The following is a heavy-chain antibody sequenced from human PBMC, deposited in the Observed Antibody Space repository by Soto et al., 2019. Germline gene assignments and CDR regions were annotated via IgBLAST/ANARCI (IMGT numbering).Heavy chain of an antibody. CDR1: GYTFRTYG. CDR3: ARDSHDYDSSYWYFDF. CDR2: ISSYNDKS. V-gene: IGHV1-18*01. J-gene: IGHJ2*01. D-gene: IGHD3-22*01. Sequence: QVQLVQSGAEVKKPGASVKVSCKTSGYTFRTYGISWVRPAPGQGLEWMGWISSYNDKSKYSQKIEGRATMTTDTFTSTAYLELRSLRADDTALYYCARDSHDYDSSYWYFDFWGRGTLVTVSS.